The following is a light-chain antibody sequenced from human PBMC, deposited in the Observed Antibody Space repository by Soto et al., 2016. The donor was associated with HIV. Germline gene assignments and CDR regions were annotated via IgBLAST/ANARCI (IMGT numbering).Light chain of an antibody. CDR3: QKXNSALYT. V-gene: IGKV1-27*01. CDR1: QGISSF. J-gene: IGKJ2*01. Sequence: DIQMTQSPSSLSASVGDRVTITCRASQGISSFLAWYQQKPGKVPKLLIYAASTLQSGVPSRFSGSGSGTDFTLTISSLQPEDVATYYCQKXNSALYTFGQGPSWRSN. CDR2: AAS.